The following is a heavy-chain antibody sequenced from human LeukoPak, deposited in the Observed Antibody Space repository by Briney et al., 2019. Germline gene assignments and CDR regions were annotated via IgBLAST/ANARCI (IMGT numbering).Heavy chain of an antibody. J-gene: IGHJ4*02. CDR3: ARDPPQTYYYDSSGYYLLL. CDR1: GYTFTGYY. D-gene: IGHD3-22*01. CDR2: INPNSGGT. V-gene: IGHV1-2*06. Sequence: ASVKVSCKASGYTFTGYYMHWVRQAPGQGLEWMGRINPNSGGTNYAQKLQGRVTMTRDTSISTAYMELSRLRSDDTAVYYCARDPPQTYYYDSSGYYLLLWGQGTLVTVSS.